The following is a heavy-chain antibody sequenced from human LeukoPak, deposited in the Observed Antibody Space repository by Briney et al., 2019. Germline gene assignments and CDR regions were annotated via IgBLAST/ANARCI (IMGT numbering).Heavy chain of an antibody. CDR3: VRGYGSGFNAFDI. Sequence: PGRSLRLSCAASGFTFRTYGMHWVRQAPGKGLEWVAVIWYDGSTTYYAESVKGRFTISRDNSKNTLFLQMNSLRAEDTAVFYCVRGYGSGFNAFDIWGQGTMVTVSS. D-gene: IGHD3-10*01. CDR2: IWYDGSTT. J-gene: IGHJ3*02. V-gene: IGHV3-33*01. CDR1: GFTFRTYG.